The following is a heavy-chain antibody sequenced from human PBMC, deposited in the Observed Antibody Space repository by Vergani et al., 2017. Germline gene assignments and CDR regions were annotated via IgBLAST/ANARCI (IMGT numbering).Heavy chain of an antibody. CDR3: AGDPAGLFFYDS. V-gene: IGHV1-69*01. CDR2: VIPILDTP. D-gene: IGHD3-16*01. J-gene: IGHJ4*02. Sequence: QVILEQSGPEVKKPGSSVTVSCKASGGRFNRHAISWVRQAPGQGLEWMGGVIPILDTPNYAQNFRGRVSITADESTSTAYMELTSLTSDDTAVYFCAGDPAGLFFYDSWGQGTLITVSP. CDR1: GGRFNRHA.